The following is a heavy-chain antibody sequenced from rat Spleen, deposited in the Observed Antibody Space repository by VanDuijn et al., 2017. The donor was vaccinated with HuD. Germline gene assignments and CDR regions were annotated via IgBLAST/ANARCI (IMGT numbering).Heavy chain of an antibody. J-gene: IGHJ2*01. V-gene: IGHV5-17*01. D-gene: IGHD1-9*01. Sequence: EVQLVESDGGLVQPGRSLKFSCAASGFTFSDYAMAWVRQAPKKGLEWVATIIYDGSSTYYRDSVKGRFTISRDNAKSTLSLQMDSLRSEDTATYYCARRHYGYTDYFDYWGQGVMVTVSS. CDR2: IIYDGSST. CDR1: GFTFSDYA. CDR3: ARRHYGYTDYFDY.